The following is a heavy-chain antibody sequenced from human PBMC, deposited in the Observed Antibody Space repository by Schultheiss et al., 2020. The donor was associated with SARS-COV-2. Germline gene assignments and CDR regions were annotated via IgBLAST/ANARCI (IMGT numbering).Heavy chain of an antibody. CDR1: GYTFTSYG. CDR3: ARESTTVTHYGMDV. CDR2: ISAYNGNT. V-gene: IGHV1-18*01. J-gene: IGHJ6*02. Sequence: ASVKVSCKASGYTFTSYGISWVRQAPGQGLEWMGWISAYNGNTNYAQKLQGRVTMTTDTSTSTAYMDLRSLRSDDTAVYYCARESTTVTHYGMDVWGQGTTVTVSS. D-gene: IGHD4-11*01.